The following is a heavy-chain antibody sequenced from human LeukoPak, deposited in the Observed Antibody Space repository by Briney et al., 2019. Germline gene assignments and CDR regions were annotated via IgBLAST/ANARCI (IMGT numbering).Heavy chain of an antibody. J-gene: IGHJ4*02. CDR3: AREKGIAAGYWDY. CDR1: GFTFSSYA. Sequence: GGSLRLSCAASGFTFSSYAMSWVRQAPGKGLEWVSGINWNGGSTGYADSVKGRFTISRDNAKNSLYLQMNSLRAEDTALYYCAREKGIAAGYWDYWGQGTLVTVSS. CDR2: INWNGGST. D-gene: IGHD6-25*01. V-gene: IGHV3-20*04.